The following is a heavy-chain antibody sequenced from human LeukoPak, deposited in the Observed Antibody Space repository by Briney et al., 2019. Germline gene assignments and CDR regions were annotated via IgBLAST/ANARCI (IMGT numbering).Heavy chain of an antibody. V-gene: IGHV3-72*01. D-gene: IGHD3-22*01. Sequence: GGSLRLSCAASGFTSSDHYLDWVRQAPGKGLEWVGRIRNKANGYTTAYAASVKGRFSISRDDSKNSLYLQMNSLKTEDTAVYYCARCFYDSSGFPYDHWGQGTLVTVSS. CDR3: ARCFYDSSGFPYDH. J-gene: IGHJ4*02. CDR2: IRNKANGYTT. CDR1: GFTSSDHY.